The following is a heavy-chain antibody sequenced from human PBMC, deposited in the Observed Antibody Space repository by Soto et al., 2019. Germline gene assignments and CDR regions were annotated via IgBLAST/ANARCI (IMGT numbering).Heavy chain of an antibody. V-gene: IGHV3-23*01. J-gene: IGHJ3*02. CDR3: AKDSWYAGAFDI. Sequence: PGGSLRLSCAASGFTFSSYAMSWVRQAPGKGLEWVSAISGSGGSTYYADTVKGRFTISRDNSKNTLYLQMNSLRAEDTAVYYCAKDSWYAGAFDIWGQGTMVTVSS. CDR1: GFTFSSYA. CDR2: ISGSGGST. D-gene: IGHD6-13*01.